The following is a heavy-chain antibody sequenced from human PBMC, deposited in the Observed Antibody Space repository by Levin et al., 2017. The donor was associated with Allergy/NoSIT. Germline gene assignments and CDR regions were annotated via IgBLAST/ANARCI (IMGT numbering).Heavy chain of an antibody. CDR2: ISTDGANT. J-gene: IGHJ6*04. Sequence: GGSLRLSCVASGFNFSDFVMHWIRQAPGQGLHYVSAISTDGANTYYTNSVKGRFTISRDNSKSTLYLQMDSLRAEDVGVYYCAILDVWGKGTTVIVSS. V-gene: IGHV3-64*01. CDR3: AILDV. CDR1: GFNFSDFV.